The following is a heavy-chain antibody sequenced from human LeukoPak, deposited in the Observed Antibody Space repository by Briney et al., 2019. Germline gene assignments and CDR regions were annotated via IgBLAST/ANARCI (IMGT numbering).Heavy chain of an antibody. CDR1: GFTFSSYA. CDR2: ISGSGGST. V-gene: IGHV3-23*01. D-gene: IGHD5-18*01. CDR3: AKPASEGSFQYSYGYRY. Sequence: GGSLRLSCAASGFTFSSYAMSWVRQAPGKGLEWVSAISGSGGSTYYADSVKGRFTISRDNSKNTLYLQMNSLRAEDTAVYYCAKPASEGSFQYSYGYRYWGQGTLATVSS. J-gene: IGHJ4*02.